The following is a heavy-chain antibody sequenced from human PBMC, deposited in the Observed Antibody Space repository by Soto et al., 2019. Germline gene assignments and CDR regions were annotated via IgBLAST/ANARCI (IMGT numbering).Heavy chain of an antibody. Sequence: QVQLVQSGAEVKKPGSSVKVSCKASGGTFRSYSISWVRQAPGQGLEWMGGIIPIFDITNYAQKFQGRVTITADESTSTAYMELSSLGSGDTAVYYCARVDEGGYSSNHHYYYALDVWGQGTTVTV. CDR2: IIPIFDIT. J-gene: IGHJ6*02. D-gene: IGHD3-22*01. CDR3: ARVDEGGYSSNHHYYYALDV. V-gene: IGHV1-69*01. CDR1: GGTFRSYS.